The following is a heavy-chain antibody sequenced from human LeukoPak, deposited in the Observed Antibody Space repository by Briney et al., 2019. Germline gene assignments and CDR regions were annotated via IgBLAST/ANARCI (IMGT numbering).Heavy chain of an antibody. CDR3: ARDRPVAGPPASFDY. D-gene: IGHD6-19*01. V-gene: IGHV1-18*01. J-gene: IGHJ4*02. CDR2: ISAYNGNT. CDR1: GYTFTSYG. Sequence: ASVKVSCKASGYTFTSYGISWVRQAPGQGLEWMGGISAYNGNTNYAQKLQGRVTMTTDTSTSTAYMELRSLRSDDTAVYYCARDRPVAGPPASFDYWGQGTLVTVSS.